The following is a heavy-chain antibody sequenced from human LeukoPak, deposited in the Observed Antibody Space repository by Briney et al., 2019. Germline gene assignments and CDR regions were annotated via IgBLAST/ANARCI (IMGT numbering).Heavy chain of an antibody. CDR1: RFTFSSYS. CDR2: IGSSGSTV. D-gene: IGHD4-23*01. CDR3: ARDTLEYSNSPDALDI. Sequence: GGSLRLSCAASRFTFSSYSMNWVRQAPGKGLEWVSYIGSSGSTVYYADSVKGRFTISRDNAKNSLYMQMESLRDEDTAIYYRARDTLEYSNSPDALDIWGQGTMVTVSS. J-gene: IGHJ3*02. V-gene: IGHV3-48*02.